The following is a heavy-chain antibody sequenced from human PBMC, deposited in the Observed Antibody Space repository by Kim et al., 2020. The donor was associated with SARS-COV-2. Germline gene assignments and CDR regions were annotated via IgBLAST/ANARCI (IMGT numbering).Heavy chain of an antibody. Sequence: ASVKVSCKASGYTFTSYAMHWVRQAPGQRLEWMGWINAGNGNTKYSQKFQGRVTITRDTSASTAYMELSSLRSEDTAVYYCARDRGITMVRGARGWFDPWGQGTLVTVSS. J-gene: IGHJ5*02. D-gene: IGHD3-10*01. V-gene: IGHV1-3*01. CDR1: GYTFTSYA. CDR2: INAGNGNT. CDR3: ARDRGITMVRGARGWFDP.